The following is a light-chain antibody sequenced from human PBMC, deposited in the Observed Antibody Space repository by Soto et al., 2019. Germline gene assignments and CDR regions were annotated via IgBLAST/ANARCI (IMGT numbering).Light chain of an antibody. J-gene: IGKJ4*01. CDR2: DTS. V-gene: IGKV3D-20*01. CDR1: QSIPSIY. Sequence: EIVLTQSPASLSLSPGERATLSCGASQSIPSIYLAWYQLKAGLAPRLLIYDTSIRAIGITNRFSGSGSGTDFPLTITKLAHEVFAVYYCQQYDTSRTFGGGTKVEI. CDR3: QQYDTSRT.